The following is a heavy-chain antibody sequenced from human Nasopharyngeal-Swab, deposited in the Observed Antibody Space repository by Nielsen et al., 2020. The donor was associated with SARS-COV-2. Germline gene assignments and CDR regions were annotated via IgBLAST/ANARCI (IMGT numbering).Heavy chain of an antibody. D-gene: IGHD2-2*01. CDR3: ARVLSKTSPYGMDV. J-gene: IGHJ6*04. CDR2: VCRAGDT. V-gene: IGHV3-13*01. Sequence: GEYLKISCAPSGFTFNDYDLYWVRQTAGAGLEWVSRVCRAGDTQYQDSVQGRFTISRENAKHSVFLPMDSLRVGDKGIYFCARVLSKTSPYGMDVRGWGPRVTVSS. CDR1: GFTFNDYD.